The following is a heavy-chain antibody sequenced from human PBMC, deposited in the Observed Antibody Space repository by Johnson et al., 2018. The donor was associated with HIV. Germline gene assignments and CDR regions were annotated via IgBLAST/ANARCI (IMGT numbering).Heavy chain of an antibody. J-gene: IGHJ3*02. Sequence: QEKLVESGGGVVQTGTSLRLSCAASGFTFNTYGMHWVRQAPGKGLEWVALMSHDGSNKYYTDPVKGRFTISRDNSKNALYLQMHNLTTEDTAVYYCAKGYYDSPFGFDIWGQGTMVTVSS. CDR3: AKGYYDSPFGFDI. CDR1: GFTFNTYG. V-gene: IGHV3-30*18. D-gene: IGHD3-3*01. CDR2: MSHDGSNK.